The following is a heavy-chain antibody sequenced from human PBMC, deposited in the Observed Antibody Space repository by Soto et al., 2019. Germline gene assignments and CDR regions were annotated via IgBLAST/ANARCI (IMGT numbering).Heavy chain of an antibody. Sequence: ASVKVSCKASGYTFTGYYMHWVRQAPGQGLEWMGWINPNSGGTNYAQKFQGWVTMTRDTSISTAYMELSRLRSDDTAVYYCARVKGGYDFWSGYPDHFDYWGQGTLVTVSS. D-gene: IGHD3-3*01. V-gene: IGHV1-2*04. J-gene: IGHJ4*02. CDR1: GYTFTGYY. CDR2: INPNSGGT. CDR3: ARVKGGYDFWSGYPDHFDY.